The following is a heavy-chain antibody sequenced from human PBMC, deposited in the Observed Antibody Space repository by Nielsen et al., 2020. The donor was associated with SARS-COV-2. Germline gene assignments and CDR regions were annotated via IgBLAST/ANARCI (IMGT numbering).Heavy chain of an antibody. V-gene: IGHV1-8*01. J-gene: IGHJ6*02. CDR1: GYTCTSYD. CDR3: ARGKLTATVFNYYYGMDV. D-gene: IGHD5-18*01. CDR2: MNPNSGNT. Sequence: ASVKVSCKASGYTCTSYDINWVRQATGQGLEWMGWMNPNSGNTGYAQKFQGRVTMTRNTSISTAYMELSSLRSEDTAVYYCARGKLTATVFNYYYGMDVWGQGTTVTVSS.